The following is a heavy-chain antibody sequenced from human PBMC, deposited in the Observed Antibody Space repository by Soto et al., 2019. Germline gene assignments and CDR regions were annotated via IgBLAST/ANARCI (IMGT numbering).Heavy chain of an antibody. V-gene: IGHV4-59*01. CDR2: IYPSGTT. Sequence: SETLSLTCTVSGGSISSYYWSWIRQPPGKGLEWIGYIYPSGTTNNNPSLKSRVTISVDTSKKEFSLKLSFVTAADTAVYYCASGAARGFDYWGQGSLVTVS. D-gene: IGHD6-6*01. J-gene: IGHJ4*02. CDR1: GGSISSYY. CDR3: ASGAARGFDY.